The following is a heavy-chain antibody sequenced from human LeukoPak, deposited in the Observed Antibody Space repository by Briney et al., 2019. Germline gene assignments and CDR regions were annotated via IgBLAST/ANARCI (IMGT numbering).Heavy chain of an antibody. V-gene: IGHV1-69*13. CDR3: AREPHSSSWSQNDNWFDP. D-gene: IGHD6-13*01. J-gene: IGHJ5*02. Sequence: ASVKVSCKASGGTFSSYAISWVRQAPGQGLEWMGGIIPIFGTANYAQKFQGRVTITADESTSTAYMELSSLRSEDTAVYYCAREPHSSSWSQNDNWFDPWGQGALVTVSS. CDR2: IIPIFGTA. CDR1: GGTFSSYA.